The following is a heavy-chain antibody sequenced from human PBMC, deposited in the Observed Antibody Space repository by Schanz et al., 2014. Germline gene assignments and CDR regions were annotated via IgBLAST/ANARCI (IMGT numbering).Heavy chain of an antibody. D-gene: IGHD3-22*01. CDR1: GYTFINYA. Sequence: GAEVKKPGASVKVSRKASGYTFINYALQWVRQAPGHRPEWLGCINTGHGNTKYSQKCRDRVTITRDTSASTVYMELSSLTSEDTAVYYSARDYLQSSGSTTPPHFCGQGALRNVSS. CDR2: INTGHGNT. J-gene: IGHJ4*02. CDR3: ARDYLQSSGSTTPPHF. V-gene: IGHV1-3*04.